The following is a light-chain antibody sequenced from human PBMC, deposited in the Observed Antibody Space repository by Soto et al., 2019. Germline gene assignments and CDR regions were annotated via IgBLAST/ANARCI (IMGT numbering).Light chain of an antibody. J-gene: IGLJ2*01. CDR2: RNN. CDR1: SSNIGSNY. CDR3: AAWDVSLSGPV. V-gene: IGLV1-47*01. Sequence: QSVLTQPPSASGTPGQRVTISCSGSSSNIGSNYVYWYQQLPGTAPKLLIYRNNQRPSGVPDRFSASKSGTSASLAISGLRSEDEADYYCAAWDVSLSGPVFGGGTKLTVL.